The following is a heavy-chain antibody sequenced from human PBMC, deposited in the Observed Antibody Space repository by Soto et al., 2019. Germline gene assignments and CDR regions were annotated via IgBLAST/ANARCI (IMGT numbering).Heavy chain of an antibody. J-gene: IGHJ6*04. Sequence: GASVKVSCKASGYTFTGYYMHWVRQAPGQGLEWMGWINPNSGGTNYAQKFQGWVTMTRDTSISTAYMELSRLRSDDTAVYYCARDLHENSPNFALDAWGKGTRVTGSS. CDR3: ARDLHENSPNFALDA. V-gene: IGHV1-2*04. CDR2: INPNSGGT. CDR1: GYTFTGYY. D-gene: IGHD2-21*01.